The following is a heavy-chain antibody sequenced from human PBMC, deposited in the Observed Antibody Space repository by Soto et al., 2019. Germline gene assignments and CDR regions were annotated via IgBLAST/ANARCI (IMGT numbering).Heavy chain of an antibody. CDR3: ARQLPTPIRGGNYYSYGMDV. V-gene: IGHV3-74*01. Sequence: GGSLRLSCAASGFTFSSYWMHWVRQVPEKGLVWVSRINSDVSITNYADAVKGRFTISRDNVKNTLYLQMNSLRAEDTAVYYCARQLPTPIRGGNYYSYGMDVWGQGTTVTVSS. J-gene: IGHJ6*02. D-gene: IGHD2-2*02. CDR1: GFTFSSYW. CDR2: INSDVSIT.